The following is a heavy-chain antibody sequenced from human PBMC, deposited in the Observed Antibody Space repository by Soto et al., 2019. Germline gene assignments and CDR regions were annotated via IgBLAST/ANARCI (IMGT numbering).Heavy chain of an antibody. CDR1: GLTVSSNY. CDR2: IYPDGST. D-gene: IGHD3-16*01. J-gene: IGHJ4*02. Sequence: ASVKVSCAASGLTVSSNYMTWVRQAPGKGLEWVSVIYPDGSTFYADSVKGRFTISRDNSKNTVFLQMNSLRDEDTAVYYCARGHYVASVYWGRGTLVTVSS. CDR3: ARGHYVASVY. V-gene: IGHV3-53*01.